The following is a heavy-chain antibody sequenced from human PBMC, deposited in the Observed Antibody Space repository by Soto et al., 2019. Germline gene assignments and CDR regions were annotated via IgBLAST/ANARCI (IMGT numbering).Heavy chain of an antibody. J-gene: IGHJ4*02. V-gene: IGHV4-39*01. CDR1: GGSINSRDYY. CDR3: ARREQWVRGHFDF. D-gene: IGHD6-19*01. Sequence: PSETLSLTCSVSGGSINSRDYYWTWIRQPPGKGPEWIGSVYYTGSLYKNPSLKRRVTIYVDTSKNQFSLKLTSVTAADTAFYYCARREQWVRGHFDFWGPGTLVTVSS. CDR2: VYYTGSL.